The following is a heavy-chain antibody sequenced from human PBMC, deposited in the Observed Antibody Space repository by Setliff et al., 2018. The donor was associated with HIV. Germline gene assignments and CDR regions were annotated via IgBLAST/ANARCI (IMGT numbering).Heavy chain of an antibody. CDR1: GGSISNYY. J-gene: IGHJ1*01. V-gene: IGHV4-4*07. Sequence: SETLSLTCTVSGGSISNYYWSWIRQPAGKGLEWIGRIQTSGRTNNNPSLKSRVSISVDTSKNQFSLKLRSVTAADTAVYYCANFLNSGGWNPGYFEHWGQGTLVTVSS. D-gene: IGHD6-19*01. CDR2: IQTSGRT. CDR3: ANFLNSGGWNPGYFEH.